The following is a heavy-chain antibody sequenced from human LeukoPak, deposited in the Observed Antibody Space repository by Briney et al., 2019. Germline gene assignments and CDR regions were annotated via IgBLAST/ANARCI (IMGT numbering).Heavy chain of an antibody. CDR3: ARPSGWEYGFDP. J-gene: IGHJ5*02. Sequence: PGGSLRLSCAASGFTFSNYWMHWVRHAPGKGLVWVSRISSDGSSTSYADSVKGRFTISRDNAKNTLYLQMNSLRAEDTAVYYCARPSGWEYGFDPWGQGTLVTVSS. D-gene: IGHD1-26*01. CDR1: GFTFSNYW. CDR2: ISSDGSST. V-gene: IGHV3-74*01.